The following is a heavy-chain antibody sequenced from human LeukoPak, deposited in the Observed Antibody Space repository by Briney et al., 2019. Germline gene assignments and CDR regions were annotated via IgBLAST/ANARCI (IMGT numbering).Heavy chain of an antibody. D-gene: IGHD6-13*01. Sequence: SETLSLTCSVSGESIRSTTFWGWIRQSPGRGLEWIASTSHAGISYYNPSLSSRVTVSADSSKNQFSLRLSSVTAADTAVYYCARRGGHSWDVGNWFDPWGQGTPVTVSS. CDR3: ARRGGHSWDVGNWFDP. J-gene: IGHJ5*02. CDR1: GESIRSTTF. CDR2: TSHAGIS. V-gene: IGHV4-39*01.